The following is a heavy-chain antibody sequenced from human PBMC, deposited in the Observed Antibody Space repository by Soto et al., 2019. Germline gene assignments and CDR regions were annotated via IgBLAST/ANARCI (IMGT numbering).Heavy chain of an antibody. Sequence: QVQLVESGGGVVQPGRSLRLSCAASGFTFSSYAMHWVRQAPGKGLEWVAVISYDGSNKYYADSVKGRFTISRDNSKNTLYLQMNSLRAEDTAVYYCARDWGSGWAVGYWGQGTLVTVSS. CDR1: GFTFSSYA. V-gene: IGHV3-30-3*01. J-gene: IGHJ4*02. CDR2: ISYDGSNK. D-gene: IGHD6-19*01. CDR3: ARDWGSGWAVGY.